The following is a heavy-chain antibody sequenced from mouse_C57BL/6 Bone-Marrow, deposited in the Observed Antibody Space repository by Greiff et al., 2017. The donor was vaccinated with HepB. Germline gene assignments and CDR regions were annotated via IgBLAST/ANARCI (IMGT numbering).Heavy chain of an antibody. V-gene: IGHV5-2*01. CDR2: INSDGGST. J-gene: IGHJ3*01. D-gene: IGHD1-1*01. CDR1: EYEFPSHD. CDR3: ARPFLTSAWFAY. Sequence: EVNLVESGGGLVQPGESLKLSCESNEYEFPSHDMSWVRKTPEKRLELVAAINSDGGSTYYPDTMGRRFIISRDNTKKTLYLQMSSLRSEDTALYYCARPFLTSAWFAYWGQGTRVTVSA.